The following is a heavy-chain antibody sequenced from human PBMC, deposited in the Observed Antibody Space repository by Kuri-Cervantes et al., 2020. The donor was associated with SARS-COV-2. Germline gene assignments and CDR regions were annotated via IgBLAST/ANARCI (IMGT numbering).Heavy chain of an antibody. D-gene: IGHD6-13*01. CDR3: AGLYSSSWSYDY. CDR1: GFTFSSYG. V-gene: IGHV3-30*02. Sequence: GASLKISCAASGFTFSSYGMHWVRQAPGKGLEWVAFIRYDGSNKYYADSVKGRFTISRDNSKNTLYLQMNSLRAEDTAVYYCAGLYSSSWSYDYWGQGTLVTVSS. J-gene: IGHJ4*02. CDR2: IRYDGSNK.